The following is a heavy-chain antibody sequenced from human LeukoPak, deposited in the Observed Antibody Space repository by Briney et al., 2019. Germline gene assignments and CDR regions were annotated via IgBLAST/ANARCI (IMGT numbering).Heavy chain of an antibody. D-gene: IGHD6-19*01. CDR2: ISAYNGNT. Sequence: GASVKVSCKASGHTFTSYGISWVRQAPGQGLEWMGWISAYNGNTNYAQKVQGRVTMTTDTSTSTAYMELRSLRSDDTAVYYCARDLCCPEKGQWLALFDYWGQGTLVTVSS. CDR1: GHTFTSYG. V-gene: IGHV1-18*01. J-gene: IGHJ4*02. CDR3: ARDLCCPEKGQWLALFDY.